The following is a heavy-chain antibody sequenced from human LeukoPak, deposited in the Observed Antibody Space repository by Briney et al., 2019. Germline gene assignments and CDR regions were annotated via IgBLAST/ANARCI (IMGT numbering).Heavy chain of an antibody. J-gene: IGHJ3*02. D-gene: IGHD3-10*01. Sequence: SETLSLACTVSGGSISSYYWSWIRQPPGKGLEWIGYIYYSGSTNYNPSLKSRVTISVDTSKNQFSLKLSSVTAADTAVYYCASDGWFGEDPDAFDNWGQGTMVTVSS. CDR3: ASDGWFGEDPDAFDN. CDR1: GGSISSYY. V-gene: IGHV4-59*01. CDR2: IYYSGST.